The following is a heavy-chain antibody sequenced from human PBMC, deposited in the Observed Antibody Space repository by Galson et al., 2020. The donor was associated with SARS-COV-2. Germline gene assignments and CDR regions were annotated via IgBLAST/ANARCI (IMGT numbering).Heavy chain of an antibody. CDR2: IYYSGST. CDR3: ARVTRWEYFDY. J-gene: IGHJ4*02. D-gene: IGHD1-26*01. Sequence: SQTLSLTCTVSGGSISSYYWSWIRQPPGKGLEWNGYIYYSGSTNYNPSLKSRVTLSIDTSKNKFSLRLSSVTAADTAVYYCARVTRWEYFDYWGQGTLVTVSS. V-gene: IGHV4-59*01. CDR1: GGSISSYY.